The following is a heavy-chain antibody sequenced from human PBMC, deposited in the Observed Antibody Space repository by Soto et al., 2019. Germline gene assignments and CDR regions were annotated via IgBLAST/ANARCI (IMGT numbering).Heavy chain of an antibody. CDR2: IIPLSGTS. CDR3: ATSRDTTGYFDH. Sequence: QVQLVPSGAEVRKPGPSVKVSCKASGGTFSSSGINWVRQAPGQGLEWIGGIIPLSGTSSHAQKFQGRVTITADESTGTVNMELGSLTSDDTAVYYCATSRDTTGYFDHWGQGTLVTVSS. V-gene: IGHV1-69*01. CDR1: GGTFSSSG. D-gene: IGHD1-1*01. J-gene: IGHJ4*02.